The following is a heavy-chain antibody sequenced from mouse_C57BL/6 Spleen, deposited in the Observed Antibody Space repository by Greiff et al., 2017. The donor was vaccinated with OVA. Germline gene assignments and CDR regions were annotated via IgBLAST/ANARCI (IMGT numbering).Heavy chain of an antibody. CDR3: ARNYGSSLGYAMDY. CDR1: GYAFSSSW. V-gene: IGHV1-82*01. CDR2: IYPGDGDT. D-gene: IGHD1-1*01. Sequence: QVQLQQPGPELVKPGASVKISCKASGYAFSSSWMNWVKQRPGKGLEWIGRIYPGDGDTNYNGKFKGKATLTADKSSSTAYMQLSSLTSEDSAVYFCARNYGSSLGYAMDYWGQGTSVTVSS. J-gene: IGHJ4*01.